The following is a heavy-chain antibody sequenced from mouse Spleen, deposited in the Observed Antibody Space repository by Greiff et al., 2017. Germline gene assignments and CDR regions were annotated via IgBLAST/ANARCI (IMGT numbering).Heavy chain of an antibody. V-gene: IGHV1-54*01. CDR2: INPGSGGT. J-gene: IGHJ4*01. CDR1: GYAFTNYL. CDR3: ARGGQLRGAMDD. D-gene: IGHD1-1*01. Sequence: VQVVESGAELVRPGTSVKVSCKASGYAFTNYLIEWVKQRPGQGLEWIGVINPGSGGTNYNEKFKGKATLTADKSSSTAYMQLSSLTSEDSAVYFCARGGQLRGAMDDWGQGTSVTVSS.